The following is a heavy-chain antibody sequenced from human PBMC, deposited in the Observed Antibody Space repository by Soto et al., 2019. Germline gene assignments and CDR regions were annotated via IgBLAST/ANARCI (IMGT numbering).Heavy chain of an antibody. V-gene: IGHV1-2*04. CDR3: ARDQRYCSSISCEIFDYYYGMDV. D-gene: IGHD2-2*01. Sequence: ASVKVSCKASGYTFTGYYMHWVRQAPGQGLEWMGWINPNSGGTNYAQKFQGWVTMTRDTSISTAYMELSRLRSDDTAVYYCARDQRYCSSISCEIFDYYYGMDVWGQGTTVTVSS. CDR1: GYTFTGYY. CDR2: INPNSGGT. J-gene: IGHJ6*02.